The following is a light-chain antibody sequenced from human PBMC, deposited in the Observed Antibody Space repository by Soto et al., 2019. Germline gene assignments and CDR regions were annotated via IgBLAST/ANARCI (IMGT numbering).Light chain of an antibody. CDR2: EVS. Sequence: QSALTQPASVSGSPGQSITISCTGTSSDIGAYNYVSWYQQHPGKAPKLMIYEVSNRPSGVSNRFSGSKSGNTASLTISGLHAEDEADYHCSSFTSSGAQVFDGGTKLTVL. J-gene: IGLJ2*01. V-gene: IGLV2-14*01. CDR1: SSDIGAYNY. CDR3: SSFTSSGAQV.